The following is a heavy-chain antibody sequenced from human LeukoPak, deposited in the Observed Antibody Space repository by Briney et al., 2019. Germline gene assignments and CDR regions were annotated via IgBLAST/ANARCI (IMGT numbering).Heavy chain of an antibody. Sequence: GGSLRLSCAASGFTFSSYAMHWARQAPGKGLEWVAVISYDGSNKYYADSVKGRFTISRDNSKNTLYLQMNSLRAEDTAVYYCARDEVYYDSSGYSSPLGYFDYWGQGTLVTVSS. CDR1: GFTFSSYA. CDR3: ARDEVYYDSSGYSSPLGYFDY. D-gene: IGHD3-22*01. J-gene: IGHJ4*02. CDR2: ISYDGSNK. V-gene: IGHV3-30-3*01.